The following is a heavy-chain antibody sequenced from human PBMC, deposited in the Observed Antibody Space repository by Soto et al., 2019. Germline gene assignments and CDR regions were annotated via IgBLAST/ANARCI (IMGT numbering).Heavy chain of an antibody. CDR2: MYHSGST. CDR3: GRSFGGAAPGPFDY. CDR1: GFSISSGGYS. Sequence: PSETLALTCAGSGFSISSGGYSWVWIRQPPGKGLERIGYMYHSGSTYYKPSLKTRVPISIDTSKNQVSLKLSSVTAADTAVYYCGRSFGGAAPGPFDYWGQGTLVTVSS. V-gene: IGHV4-30-2*01. J-gene: IGHJ4*02. D-gene: IGHD3-16*01.